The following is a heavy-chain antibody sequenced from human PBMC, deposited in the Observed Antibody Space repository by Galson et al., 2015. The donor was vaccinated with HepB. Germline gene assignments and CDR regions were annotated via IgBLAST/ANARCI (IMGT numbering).Heavy chain of an antibody. V-gene: IGHV1-69*13. CDR2: IIPIFGTA. J-gene: IGHJ6*03. CDR1: GGTFSSYA. CDR3: ARTTTGYSSHGGYYYYMDV. Sequence: SVKVSCKASGGTFSSYAISWVRQAPGQGLEWMGGIIPIFGTANYAQKFQGRVTITADESTSTAYMELSSLRSEDTAVYYCARTTTGYSSHGGYYYYMDVWGKGTTVTVSS. D-gene: IGHD6-13*01.